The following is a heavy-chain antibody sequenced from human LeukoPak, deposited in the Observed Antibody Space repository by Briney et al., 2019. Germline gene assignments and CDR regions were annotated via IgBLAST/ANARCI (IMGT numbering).Heavy chain of an antibody. CDR1: GGSISSSSYY. V-gene: IGHV4-39*07. CDR2: IYYSGST. Sequence: PSETLSLTCTVSGGSISSSSYYWGWIRQPPGKGLEWIGSIYYSGSTYYNPSLKSRVTISVDTSKNQFSLKLSSVTAADTAVYYCARERIQLWSFDYWGQGTLVTVSS. CDR3: ARERIQLWSFDY. J-gene: IGHJ4*02. D-gene: IGHD5-18*01.